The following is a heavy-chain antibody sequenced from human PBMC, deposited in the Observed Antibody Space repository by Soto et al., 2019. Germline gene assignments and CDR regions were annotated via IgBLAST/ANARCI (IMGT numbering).Heavy chain of an antibody. CDR3: ARDGSGSYYYYYGMDV. V-gene: IGHV4-59*01. CDR2: IYYSGST. CDR1: GGSISGYY. D-gene: IGHD1-26*01. J-gene: IGHJ6*02. Sequence: PSETLSLTCTVSGGSISGYYWSWIRQPPGKGLEWIGYIYYSGSTNYNPSLKSRVTISVDTSKNQFSLKLSSVTAADTAVYYCARDGSGSYYYYYGMDVWGQGTTVTVSS.